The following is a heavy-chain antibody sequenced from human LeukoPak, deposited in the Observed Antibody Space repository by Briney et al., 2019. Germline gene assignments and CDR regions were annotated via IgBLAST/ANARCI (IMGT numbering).Heavy chain of an antibody. D-gene: IGHD6-13*01. CDR1: GGSMSSSNW. V-gene: IGHV4-4*02. J-gene: IGHJ5*02. Sequence: SETLSLTCAVSGGSMSSSNWWSRVRPAPGKGLEWIGEIYHSGSTNCNPSLKSRVTISVDKSKNQFSLKLSSVTAADTAAYYCARYLAAANWFDPWGQGTLVTVSS. CDR3: ARYLAAANWFDP. CDR2: IYHSGST.